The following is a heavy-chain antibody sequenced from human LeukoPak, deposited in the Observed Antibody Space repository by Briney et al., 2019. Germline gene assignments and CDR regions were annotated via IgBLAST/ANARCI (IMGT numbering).Heavy chain of an antibody. D-gene: IGHD2-2*01. Sequence: GGSLRLSCAASGFTFSSYAMHWVRQAPGKGLEWVAVISYDGSNKYYADSVKGRFTISRDNSKNTLYLQMNSLRAEDTAVYYCAKDRGGASVRPIVVVPAPQYWGQGTLVTVSS. CDR1: GFTFSSYA. CDR2: ISYDGSNK. V-gene: IGHV3-30-3*01. CDR3: AKDRGGASVRPIVVVPAPQY. J-gene: IGHJ4*02.